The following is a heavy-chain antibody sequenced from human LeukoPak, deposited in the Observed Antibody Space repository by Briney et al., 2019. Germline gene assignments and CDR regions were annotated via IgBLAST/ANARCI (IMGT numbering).Heavy chain of an antibody. J-gene: IGHJ6*03. D-gene: IGHD6-13*01. Sequence: SQTLSLTCTVSGGSISSGSYYWSWIRQPAGKGLEWIGRIYTSGSTNYNPSLKSRVTISVDTPKNQFSLKLSSVTAADTAVYYCARDQGSWYGGSYYYYYMDVWGKGTTVTISS. CDR3: ARDQGSWYGGSYYYYYMDV. CDR2: IYTSGST. CDR1: GGSISSGSYY. V-gene: IGHV4-61*02.